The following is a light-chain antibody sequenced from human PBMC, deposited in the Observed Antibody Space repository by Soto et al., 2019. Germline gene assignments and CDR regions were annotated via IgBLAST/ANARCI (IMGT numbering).Light chain of an antibody. Sequence: EIVLTQSPATLSLSPGEGATLSCRASQSVSSYLAWYQQKPGQAPRLLIYDASNRATGIPARFSGSGSGTDFTLTISILEPEDFAVYYCQQRSNWPLTFGGGTKVDI. V-gene: IGKV3-11*01. CDR1: QSVSSY. CDR3: QQRSNWPLT. CDR2: DAS. J-gene: IGKJ4*01.